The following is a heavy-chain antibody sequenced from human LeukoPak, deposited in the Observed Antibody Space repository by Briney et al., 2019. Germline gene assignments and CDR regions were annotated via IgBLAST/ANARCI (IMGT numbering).Heavy chain of an antibody. Sequence: ASVKVSCKASGYTFTGYYMHWVRQAPGQGLEWMGWINPNSGGSNYAQKFQGRVTMTRDTSIITAYMELSRLRSDDTAVYYCARERSSGSYFSYWGQGTLVTVST. V-gene: IGHV1-2*02. CDR1: GYTFTGYY. J-gene: IGHJ4*02. D-gene: IGHD1-26*01. CDR3: ARERSSGSYFSY. CDR2: INPNSGGS.